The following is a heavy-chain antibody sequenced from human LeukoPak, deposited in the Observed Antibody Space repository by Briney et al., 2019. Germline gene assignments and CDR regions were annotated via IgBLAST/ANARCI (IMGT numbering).Heavy chain of an antibody. D-gene: IGHD3-3*01. Sequence: ASVKVPCKASGYTFTSYGISWVRQAPGQGLEWMGWISAYNGNTNYAQKLQGRVTMTTDTSTSTAYMELRSLRSDDTAVYYCARVPNYDFWSGYYYYYYMDVWGKGTTVTVSS. CDR3: ARVPNYDFWSGYYYYYYMDV. V-gene: IGHV1-18*01. J-gene: IGHJ6*03. CDR2: ISAYNGNT. CDR1: GYTFTSYG.